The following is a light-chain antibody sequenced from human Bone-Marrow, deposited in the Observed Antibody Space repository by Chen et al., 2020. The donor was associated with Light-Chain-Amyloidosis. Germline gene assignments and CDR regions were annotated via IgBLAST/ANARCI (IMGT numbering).Light chain of an antibody. Sequence: QSALTQPASGSGSPGQSITISCTGTSSDVGGDNHVSWYQQHPDKAPKLMIYEVTNRPSWVPDRFSGSTSDNTASLTISGLQTEDEADYFCSSYTITNTLVFGSGSRVTVL. CDR3: SSYTITNTLV. CDR2: EVT. V-gene: IGLV2-14*01. J-gene: IGLJ1*01. CDR1: SSDVGGDNH.